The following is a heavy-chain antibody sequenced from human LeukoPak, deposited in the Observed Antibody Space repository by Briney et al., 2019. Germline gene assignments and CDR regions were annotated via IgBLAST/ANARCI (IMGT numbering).Heavy chain of an antibody. CDR3: AREAEYAFDI. Sequence: PSETLSLTCTVSGGSISSYYWSWIWQPPGKGLEWIGYIYYSGSTNYNPSLKSRVTISVDTSKNQFSLKLSSVAAADTAVYYCAREAEYAFDIWGQGTMVTVSS. CDR1: GGSISSYY. V-gene: IGHV4-59*01. J-gene: IGHJ3*02. D-gene: IGHD3-10*01. CDR2: IYYSGST.